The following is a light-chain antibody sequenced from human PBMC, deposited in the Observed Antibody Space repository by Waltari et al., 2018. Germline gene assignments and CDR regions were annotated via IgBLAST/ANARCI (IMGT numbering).Light chain of an antibody. J-gene: IGKJ5*01. CDR3: QEYGRS. V-gene: IGKV3-20*01. CDR2: GAS. Sequence: EIVLTQSPGTLSLSPGETATLSCSASQRLSYSYLAWYQQKPGQAPRLIIYGASNRATGIPDRFGGSGSGSGTDFTLTISSLEPEDFAVYYCQEYGRSFGQGTRLEIK. CDR1: QRLSYSY.